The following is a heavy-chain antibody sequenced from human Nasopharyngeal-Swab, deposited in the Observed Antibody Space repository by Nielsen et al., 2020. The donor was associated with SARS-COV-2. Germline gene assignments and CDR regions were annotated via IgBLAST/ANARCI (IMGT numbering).Heavy chain of an antibody. CDR2: ISGSGGST. CDR3: AKAFTATTFIPLTDYYYGMDV. V-gene: IGHV3-23*01. CDR1: GFTFSSYA. Sequence: GGSLRLSCAASGFTFSSYAMTWVRQAPGKGLEWVSTISGSGGSTYYADSVKGRFTISRDNSKNTLYLQMNSLRAEDTAVYYCAKAFTATTFIPLTDYYYGMDVWGQGTTVTVSS. J-gene: IGHJ6*02. D-gene: IGHD1-1*01.